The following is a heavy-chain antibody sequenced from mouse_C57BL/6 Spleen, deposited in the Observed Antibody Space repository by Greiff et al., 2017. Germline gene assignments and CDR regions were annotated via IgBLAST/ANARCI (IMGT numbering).Heavy chain of an antibody. J-gene: IGHJ1*03. CDR1: GFTFSSYG. CDR3: ARPITTVVATDFDV. CDR2: ISSGGSYT. V-gene: IGHV5-6*01. D-gene: IGHD1-1*01. Sequence: EVHLVESGGDLVKPGGSLKLSCAASGFTFSSYGMSWVRQTPDKRLEWVATISSGGSYTYYPDSVKGRFTISRDNAKNTLYLQMSSLKSEDTAMYYCARPITTVVATDFDVWGTGTTVTVSS.